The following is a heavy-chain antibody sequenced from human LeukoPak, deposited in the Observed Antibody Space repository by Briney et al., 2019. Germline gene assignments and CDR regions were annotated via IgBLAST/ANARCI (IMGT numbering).Heavy chain of an antibody. J-gene: IGHJ3*02. Sequence: PGGSLRLSCAASGFTFSNYEMHWVRQAPGKGLEWVSYISSSGSDIYYADPVKGRFTISRDNSKSTLYLQMNSLRAEYTAVYYCAKYYNSGWGNAFDIWGQGTMVTVSS. CDR3: AKYYNSGWGNAFDI. D-gene: IGHD6-19*01. CDR2: ISSSGSDI. V-gene: IGHV3-48*03. CDR1: GFTFSNYE.